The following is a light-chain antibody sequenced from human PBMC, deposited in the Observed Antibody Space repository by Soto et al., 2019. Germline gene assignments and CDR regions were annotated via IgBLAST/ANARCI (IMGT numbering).Light chain of an antibody. CDR3: TSYTTSNTYV. CDR1: SSVVGGYNY. J-gene: IGLJ1*01. V-gene: IGLV2-14*03. Sequence: QSVLTQPASVSGSPGQSITISCTGTSSVVGGYNYVFWYQQHPGKAPKLMIYDVSNRPSGVSNRFSGSKSGDTASLTISGLQAEDEADYYCTSYTTSNTYVFGNGTKVTVL. CDR2: DVS.